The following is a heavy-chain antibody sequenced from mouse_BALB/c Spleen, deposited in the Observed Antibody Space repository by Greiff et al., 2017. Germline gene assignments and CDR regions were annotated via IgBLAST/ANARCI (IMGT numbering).Heavy chain of an antibody. CDR2: SRNKANDYTT. CDR3: ARDAFHYYGYWYFEV. Sequence: EVNVVESGGGLVQPGGSLRLSCATSGFTFSDFYMEWVRQPPGKRLEWIAASRNKANDYTTEYSASVKGRFIVSRDTSQSILYLQMNALRAEDTAIYYCARDAFHYYGYWYFEVWGAGTTVTVSS. V-gene: IGHV7-1*02. J-gene: IGHJ1*01. CDR1: GFTFSDFY. D-gene: IGHD1-2*01.